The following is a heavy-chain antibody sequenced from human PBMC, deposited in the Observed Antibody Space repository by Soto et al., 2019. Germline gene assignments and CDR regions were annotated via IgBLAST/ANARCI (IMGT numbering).Heavy chain of an antibody. J-gene: IGHJ4*02. CDR2: IDQSGST. D-gene: IGHD3-22*01. CDR3: ERHSTWLLLSDY. CDR1: GGSFSGYY. Sequence: PSETLSLTCAVYGGSFSGYYWNWLRQPPGEGLEWIGKIDQSGSTNYNPSLKSRVTMSVDTSRSQFSLKLGSVTAADTAVYFCERHSTWLLLSDYWGQGILVTVS. V-gene: IGHV4-34*01.